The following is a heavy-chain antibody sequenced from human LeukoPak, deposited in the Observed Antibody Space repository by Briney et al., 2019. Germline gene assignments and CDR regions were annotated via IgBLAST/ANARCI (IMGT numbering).Heavy chain of an antibody. CDR1: GFTFSSYT. D-gene: IGHD2-21*02. J-gene: IGHJ4*02. CDR3: ARAPLYCGGDCYEPLDS. CDR2: ISSSSSYI. V-gene: IGHV3-21*01. Sequence: PGGSLRLSCAASGFTFSSYTMNWVRQAPGKGLDWVSSISSSSSYIFYADSLKGRFTISRDNAKSSLYLQMNSLRAEDTAVYYCARAPLYCGGDCYEPLDSWGQGTLVTVSS.